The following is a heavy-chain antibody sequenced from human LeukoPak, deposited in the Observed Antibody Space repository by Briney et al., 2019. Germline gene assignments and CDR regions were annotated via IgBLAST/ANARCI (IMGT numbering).Heavy chain of an antibody. CDR1: GGSISSGNYY. Sequence: PSETLSLTCTVSGGSISSGNYYWSWIRQPPGKGLEWIAYIYYSGSTYYNPSLESQVTISVDTSRNQFSLKVTSVTAADTAVYYCARHRGCSSTSCYQYRGRYYYYYMDVWGKGTTVTVSS. CDR2: IYYSGST. J-gene: IGHJ6*03. D-gene: IGHD2-2*01. CDR3: ARHRGCSSTSCYQYRGRYYYYYMDV. V-gene: IGHV4-30-4*01.